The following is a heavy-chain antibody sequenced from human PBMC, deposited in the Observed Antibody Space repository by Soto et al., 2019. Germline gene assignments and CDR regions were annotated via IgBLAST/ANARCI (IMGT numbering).Heavy chain of an antibody. Sequence: QVQLVESGGGVVQPGRSLRLSCAASGFTFNIYGMHWVRQAPGKGLEWVAVIWYDGSKKFYADSVKGRFTTSRDNSKNTRPLQRNSLRADDTAVYYCAEDGLVPWGMDVWGRGTTVTVSS. V-gene: IGHV3-33*06. CDR1: GFTFNIYG. D-gene: IGHD3-9*01. CDR2: IWYDGSKK. CDR3: AEDGLVPWGMDV. J-gene: IGHJ6*02.